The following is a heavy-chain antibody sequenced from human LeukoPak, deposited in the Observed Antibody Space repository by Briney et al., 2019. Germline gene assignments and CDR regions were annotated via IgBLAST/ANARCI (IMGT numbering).Heavy chain of an antibody. Sequence: GWSLRLSCADSGFTFSSYWMHWVRQAPGKGLVWVSRINTDGSSTSYADSVKGRFTISRDNAKNTLYLQMNSLRAEDTAVYYCARTTSMTYVGDAFDIWGQGTMVSVSS. D-gene: IGHD1-26*01. CDR3: ARTTSMTYVGDAFDI. V-gene: IGHV3-74*01. CDR1: GFTFSSYW. CDR2: INTDGSST. J-gene: IGHJ3*02.